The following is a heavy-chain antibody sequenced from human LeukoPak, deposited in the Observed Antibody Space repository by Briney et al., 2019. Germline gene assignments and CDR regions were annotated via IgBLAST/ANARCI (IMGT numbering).Heavy chain of an antibody. CDR2: FDPEDGET. V-gene: IGHV1-24*01. J-gene: IGHJ3*02. CDR1: GYTLTELS. CDR3: ATDRDSSGYYQDHAFDI. D-gene: IGHD3-22*01. Sequence: ASVKVSCKVSGYTLTELSMHWVRQAPGKGLEWMGGFDPEDGETIYAQKFQGRVTMTEDTSTDTAYMELSSLRSEDTAVYYCATDRDSSGYYQDHAFDIWGQGTMVTVSS.